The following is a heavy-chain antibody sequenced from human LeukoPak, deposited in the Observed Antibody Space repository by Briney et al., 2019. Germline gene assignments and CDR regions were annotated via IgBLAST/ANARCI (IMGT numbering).Heavy chain of an antibody. CDR1: GGSISSSSYY. D-gene: IGHD5-24*01. V-gene: IGHV4-39*07. J-gene: IGHJ6*03. CDR3: AREIERWLHKVTAAYYCHYMDV. CDR2: IYYSGST. Sequence: NPSETLSLTCTVSGGSISSSSYYWGWIRQPPGKGLEWIGSIYYSGSTYYNPSLKSRVTISVDTSKNQFSLKLSAVTAADTAVYYCAREIERWLHKVTAAYYCHYMDVWGKGTTVTISS.